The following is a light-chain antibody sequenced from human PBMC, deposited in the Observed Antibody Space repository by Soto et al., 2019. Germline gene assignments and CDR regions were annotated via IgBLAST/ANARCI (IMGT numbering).Light chain of an antibody. CDR2: DAS. V-gene: IGLV2-14*01. CDR3: SSYTSSSPDV. CDR1: SSDVGGYNY. J-gene: IGLJ1*01. Sequence: QSALTQPASVSGSPGQSITISCTGTSSDVGGYNYVSWYQQHPGKAPKLMIYDASNRPSGVSNRFSGSKSGNTASLTISGLQAEDEADYYCSSYTSSSPDVFGTGTKLTVL.